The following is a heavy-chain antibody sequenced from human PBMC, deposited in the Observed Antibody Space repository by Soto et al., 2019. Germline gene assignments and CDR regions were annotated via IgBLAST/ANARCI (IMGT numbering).Heavy chain of an antibody. Sequence: QVQLQESGPGLVKPSQTLTLTYTVSGGSISSGSFYWTWIRQHPGKGLEFIGYIYYSGDTYYNPSLRSRVIISLDTSKNQFSLRLNSVTAADTAVYYCAREWSGGRRDGNPDKYYGMDVWGEGTKVTVSS. CDR1: GGSISSGSFY. CDR2: IYYSGDT. CDR3: AREWSGGRRDGNPDKYYGMDV. D-gene: IGHD2-15*01. V-gene: IGHV4-31*03. J-gene: IGHJ6*04.